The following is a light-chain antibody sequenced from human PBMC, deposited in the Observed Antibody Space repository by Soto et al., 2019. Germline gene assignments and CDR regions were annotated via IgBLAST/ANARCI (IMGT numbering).Light chain of an antibody. CDR1: QTVRSNY. CDR2: GAS. Sequence: ETVLTQSPGTLSLSPGERATLSCRASQTVRSNYLAWYRQTPGQAPRLLIYGASNRATGIADRFSGSGSGTDFTLIISRLETEDFALYYCQKYAGSPWTFGQGTKVEIK. V-gene: IGKV3-20*01. J-gene: IGKJ1*01. CDR3: QKYAGSPWT.